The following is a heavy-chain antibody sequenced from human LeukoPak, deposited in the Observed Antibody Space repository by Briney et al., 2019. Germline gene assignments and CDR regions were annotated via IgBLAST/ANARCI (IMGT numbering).Heavy chain of an antibody. D-gene: IGHD3-9*01. V-gene: IGHV4-34*01. Sequence: SETLSLTCAVYGGSFSGYYWSWIRQPPGKGLEWIGEINHSGSTNYNPSLKSRVTISVGTSRHQFSLKLRSMTAADTGLYYCARLLRYPKYYFDYWGQGALVTVPS. CDR2: INHSGST. J-gene: IGHJ4*02. CDR1: GGSFSGYY. CDR3: ARLLRYPKYYFDY.